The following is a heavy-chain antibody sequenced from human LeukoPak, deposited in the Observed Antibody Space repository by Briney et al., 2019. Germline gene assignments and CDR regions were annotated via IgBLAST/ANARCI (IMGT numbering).Heavy chain of an antibody. V-gene: IGHV3-53*01. CDR3: ARDNAPAGGGLDY. Sequence: GGSLILSCAASGFTVSSNHMTWVRQAPGKGLEWVSEIYTGGLTLYADSVTGRFTISRDNSKNTVYLQMNSLGVEDTARYYCARDNAPAGGGLDYWGQGTLVTVSS. CDR2: IYTGGLT. D-gene: IGHD2-2*01. CDR1: GFTVSSNH. J-gene: IGHJ4*02.